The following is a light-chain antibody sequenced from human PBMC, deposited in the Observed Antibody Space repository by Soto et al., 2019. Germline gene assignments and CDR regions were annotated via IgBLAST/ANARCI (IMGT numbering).Light chain of an antibody. CDR2: LGS. Sequence: DIVMTQSPLSLPVTPGESASISCRSSQSLLHSNGYNYLDWYLQKPGQSPQLLIYLGSNRASGVXDXSSGSGSGTDFTLKISRVEAEDVGVYYCMQALQTPLTFGGGTKVEIK. J-gene: IGKJ4*01. CDR1: QSLLHSNGYNY. CDR3: MQALQTPLT. V-gene: IGKV2-28*01.